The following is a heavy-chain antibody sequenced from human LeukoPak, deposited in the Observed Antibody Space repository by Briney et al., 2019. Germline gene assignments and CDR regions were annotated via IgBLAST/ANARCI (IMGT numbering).Heavy chain of an antibody. CDR2: IIPVLGVA. Sequence: SVKVSFKASGGTFSSYAISWVRQAPGQGLEWMGRIIPVLGVANSAQKFQGTVTITADKSTGTVDMELSSLRSEDTAVYYCARGPHGNSGYDHFDFWGQGTLVTVSS. V-gene: IGHV1-69*04. CDR3: ARGPHGNSGYDHFDF. J-gene: IGHJ4*02. CDR1: GGTFSSYA. D-gene: IGHD5-12*01.